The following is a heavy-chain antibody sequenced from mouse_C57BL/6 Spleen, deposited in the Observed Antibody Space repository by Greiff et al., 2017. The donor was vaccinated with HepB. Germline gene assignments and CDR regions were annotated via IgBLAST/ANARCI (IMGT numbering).Heavy chain of an antibody. D-gene: IGHD2-5*01. V-gene: IGHV6-3*01. CDR1: GFTFSNYW. J-gene: IGHJ1*03. CDR2: IRLKSDNYAT. Sequence: EVKLMESGGGLVQPGGSMKLSCVASGFTFSNYWMNWVRQSPEKGLEWVAQIRLKSDNYATHYAESVKGRFTISRDDSKSSVYLQMNNLRAEDTGIYYCTGSNYAHWYFDVWGTGTTVTVSS. CDR3: TGSNYAHWYFDV.